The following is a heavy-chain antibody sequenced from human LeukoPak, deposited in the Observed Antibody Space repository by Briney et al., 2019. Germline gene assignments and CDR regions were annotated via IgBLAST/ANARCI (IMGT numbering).Heavy chain of an antibody. D-gene: IGHD3-22*01. J-gene: IGHJ6*02. CDR3: ARDRSQYYDSSGYYLSGMDV. Sequence: GGSLRLSCAASGFTVSSNYMSWVRQAPGKGLEWVSVIYSGGSTYYADSVKGRFTISRHNSKNTLYLQMNSLRAEDTAVYYCARDRSQYYDSSGYYLSGMDVWGQGTTVTVSS. CDR1: GFTVSSNY. CDR2: IYSGGST. V-gene: IGHV3-53*04.